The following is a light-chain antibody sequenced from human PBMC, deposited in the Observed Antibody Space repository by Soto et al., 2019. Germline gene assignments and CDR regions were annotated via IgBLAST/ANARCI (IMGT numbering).Light chain of an antibody. CDR1: QSVLYSSNNKNY. Sequence: DIVMTQSPDSLAVSLGERPTINCKSSQSVLYSSNNKNYLAWYQQKPGQPPKLLIYWASTRESRVPDRFSGSGSGTDFTLTISSLQAEDVAVYYCQQYYSTPPRTFGQGTKVEIK. J-gene: IGKJ1*01. CDR2: WAS. CDR3: QQYYSTPPRT. V-gene: IGKV4-1*01.